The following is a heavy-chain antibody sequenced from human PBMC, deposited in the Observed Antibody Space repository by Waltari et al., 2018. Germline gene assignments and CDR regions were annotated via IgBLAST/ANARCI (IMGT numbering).Heavy chain of an antibody. CDR1: GFTFRLYS. Sequence: EVQLVESGGGLVKPGGSLRLSCAASGFTFRLYSMNWVRQAPGKGLEWVSFISSGSNDVFYADSVKGRFTIFRDNAKNSLYLQMNSLRAEDTAVYYCARDSGSTSCYGWGQGTLVTVSS. V-gene: IGHV3-21*01. J-gene: IGHJ4*02. CDR2: ISSGSNDV. CDR3: ARDSGSTSCYG. D-gene: IGHD2-2*01.